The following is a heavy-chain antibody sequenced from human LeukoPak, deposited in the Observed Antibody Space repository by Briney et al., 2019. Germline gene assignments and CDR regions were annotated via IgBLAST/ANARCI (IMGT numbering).Heavy chain of an antibody. CDR1: GGSFSGYY. V-gene: IGHV4-34*01. CDR2: INHRGST. Sequence: SETLSLTCAVYGGSFSGYYWSWIRQPPGNGLEWIGVINHRGSTNYNPSLKSRVTISVDTSKNQFSLKLSSVTAADTAVYYCARGGPSGYVDWGQGTLVTVSS. J-gene: IGHJ4*02. CDR3: ARGGPSGYVD. D-gene: IGHD5-12*01.